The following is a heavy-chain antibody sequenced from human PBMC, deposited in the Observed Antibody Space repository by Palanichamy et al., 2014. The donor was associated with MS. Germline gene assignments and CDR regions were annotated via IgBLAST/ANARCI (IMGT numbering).Heavy chain of an antibody. CDR2: IYYSGTI. J-gene: IGHJ4*02. Sequence: QLQLQESGPRLVKPSETLSLTCTVSGGSVSNSNHYWGWIRQPLGMGLEWIGNIYYSGTIYNNLSLTSRLTISMDTSKNQFSLKLSSVIAADTAVYYCARTADYYGDYFDRRGQGILVTVSS. CDR1: GGSVSNSNHY. V-gene: IGHV4-39*01. D-gene: IGHD4-17*01. CDR3: ARTADYYGDYFDR.